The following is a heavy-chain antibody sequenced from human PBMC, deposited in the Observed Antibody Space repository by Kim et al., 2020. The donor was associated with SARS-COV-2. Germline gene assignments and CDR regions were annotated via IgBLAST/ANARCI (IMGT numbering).Heavy chain of an antibody. D-gene: IGHD3-10*01. V-gene: IGHV3-48*02. CDR2: ISSSSTTM. CDR1: GFNFNSYS. CDR3: ARCPLSMTMVRGMITTTLFYSSNMDA. J-gene: IGHJ6*02. Sequence: GGSLRLSCAASGFNFNSYSMNWVRQAPGKGLEWLSYISSSSTTMYYADSVRGRFTISRDNAKNSLFLQMNSLRDEDTAVYYCARCPLSMTMVRGMITTTLFYSSNMDAGGQGTTVTVSS.